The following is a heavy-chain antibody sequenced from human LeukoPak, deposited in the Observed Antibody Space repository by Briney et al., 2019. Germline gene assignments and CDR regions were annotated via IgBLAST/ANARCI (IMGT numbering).Heavy chain of an antibody. CDR1: GFTFSSYG. CDR2: ISGSGGNT. CDR3: ATSRYY. J-gene: IGHJ4*02. Sequence: GRSLRLSCAASGFTFSSYGMNWVRQAPGKGLEWVSGISGSGGNTYYADSVKGRFTISRDNSKNMLYLQMNSLRAEDTAVYYCATSRYYWGQGTLVIVSS. V-gene: IGHV3-23*01.